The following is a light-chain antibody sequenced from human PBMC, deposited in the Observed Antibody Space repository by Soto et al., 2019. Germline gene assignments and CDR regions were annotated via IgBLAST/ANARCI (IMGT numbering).Light chain of an antibody. J-gene: IGKJ1*01. CDR3: QQYFTSPWT. V-gene: IGKV4-1*01. Sequence: DIVMTQSPDSLAVSLGERATFNCKSSQSILDRSKNKYYLAWYQQKSGQPPKLLIYWSSLRKSGVPDRFTGSGSGTDFTLTISSLQAEDVAVYYCQQYFTSPWTFGQGTKVEI. CDR1: QSILDRSKNKYY. CDR2: WSS.